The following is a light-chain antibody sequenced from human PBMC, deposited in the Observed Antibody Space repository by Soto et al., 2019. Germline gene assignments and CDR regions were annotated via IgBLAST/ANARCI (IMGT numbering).Light chain of an antibody. V-gene: IGKV1-5*01. CDR1: QSISSW. CDR2: DAS. CDR3: QQYNSYWT. J-gene: IGKJ1*01. Sequence: DLQMTPAPSTLSASVGARVTITFRASQSISSWLAWYQQKPGKAPKLLIYDASSLESGVPSRFSGSGSGTEFTLTISSLQPDDFATYYCQQYNSYWTFGQGTKVDIK.